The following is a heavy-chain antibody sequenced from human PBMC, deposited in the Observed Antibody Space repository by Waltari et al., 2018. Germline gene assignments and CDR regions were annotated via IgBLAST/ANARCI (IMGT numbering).Heavy chain of an antibody. V-gene: IGHV4-39*01. Sequence: QLQLQESGPGLVKPSETLSLTCTVSGGSISSSSYYWGWIRQPPGKGLEWIGSIYYSGSTYYNPSLKSRVTISVDTSKNQFSLKLSSVTAADTAVYYCARRVVTTGGVDYWGQGTLVTVSS. CDR3: ARRVVTTGGVDY. D-gene: IGHD2-21*02. CDR2: IYYSGST. CDR1: GGSISSSSYY. J-gene: IGHJ4*02.